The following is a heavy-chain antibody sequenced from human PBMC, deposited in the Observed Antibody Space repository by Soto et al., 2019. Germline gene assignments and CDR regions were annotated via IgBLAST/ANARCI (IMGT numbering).Heavy chain of an antibody. CDR3: ARGVSVFWSGNESPYYFDY. CDR1: GFTFSSYS. Sequence: PGGSLRLSCAASGFTFSSYSMNWVRQAPGKGLEWVSSISSSSSYIYYADSVKGRFTISRDNAKNSLYLQMNSLRAEDTAVYYCARGVSVFWSGNESPYYFDYWGQGTLVTVSS. D-gene: IGHD3-3*01. CDR2: ISSSSSYI. V-gene: IGHV3-21*01. J-gene: IGHJ4*02.